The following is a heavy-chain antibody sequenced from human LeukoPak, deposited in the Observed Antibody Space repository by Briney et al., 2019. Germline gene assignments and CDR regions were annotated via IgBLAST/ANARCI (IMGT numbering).Heavy chain of an antibody. Sequence: GGSLRLSCTASGFTFGDYAMSWFRQAPGKGLEWVALISYDENYKYYADSVKGRFTISRDISKNTLYLQMNSLRAEDTAVFYCARAQHRGWGFDYWGQGTLVTVSS. CDR2: ISYDENYK. D-gene: IGHD1-1*01. CDR1: GFTFGDYA. CDR3: ARAQHRGWGFDY. V-gene: IGHV3-30*04. J-gene: IGHJ4*02.